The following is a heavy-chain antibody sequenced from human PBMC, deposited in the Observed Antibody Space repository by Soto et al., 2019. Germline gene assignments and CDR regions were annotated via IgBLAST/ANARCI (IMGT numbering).Heavy chain of an antibody. CDR1: GYPFTSYG. J-gene: IGHJ6*02. V-gene: IGHV1-18*01. CDR3: ARDLKYYDFWRGYFPYYYYGMDV. D-gene: IGHD3-3*01. CDR2: ISAYNGNT. Sequence: GXSVKVSFNASGYPFTSYGIIWVRQAPGQGLEWMGWISAYNGNTNYAQKLQGRVTMTTDTSTSTAYMELRSLRSDDTAVYYCARDLKYYDFWRGYFPYYYYGMDVWGQGTTVTVSS.